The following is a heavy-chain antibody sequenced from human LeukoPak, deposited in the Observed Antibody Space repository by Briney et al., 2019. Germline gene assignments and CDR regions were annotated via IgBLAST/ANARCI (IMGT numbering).Heavy chain of an antibody. CDR3: ASEGYYYGSGSYYNY. CDR1: GFTFSSYW. J-gene: IGHJ4*02. CDR2: IKQDGSEK. Sequence: GGSLRLSCAASGFTFSSYWMSWVRQAPGKGLEWVANIKQDGSEKYYVDSVKGRFTISRDNSKNTLYLQMNSLRAEDTAVYYCASEGYYYGSGSYYNYWGQGTLVTVSS. D-gene: IGHD3-10*01. V-gene: IGHV3-7*03.